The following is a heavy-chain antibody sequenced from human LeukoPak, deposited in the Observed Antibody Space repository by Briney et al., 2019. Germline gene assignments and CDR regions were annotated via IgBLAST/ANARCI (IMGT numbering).Heavy chain of an antibody. D-gene: IGHD2-21*02. Sequence: GGSLRLSCAASGFTFSSYAMSWVRQAPGKGLEWVSVISGNGVSTHYADSVKGRFTISGDNSKNTLYLQMNSLRAEDTAVYYCAREPQGDFHFDYWGQGTLVTVSS. CDR2: ISGNGVST. CDR3: AREPQGDFHFDY. J-gene: IGHJ4*02. CDR1: GFTFSSYA. V-gene: IGHV3-23*01.